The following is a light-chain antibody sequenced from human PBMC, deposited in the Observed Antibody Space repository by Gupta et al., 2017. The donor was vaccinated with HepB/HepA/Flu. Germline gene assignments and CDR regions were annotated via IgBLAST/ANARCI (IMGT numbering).Light chain of an antibody. V-gene: IGKV1-39*01. CDR3: QQRHSSPYT. J-gene: IGKJ2*01. CDR2: AAS. Sequence: DIQMTQSPSSLSASVGDRVTITCRASQSIFNFLNWYQQKPGKAPKLLIYAASSLQGGVPSRFSGSGSGTDFTLTINKRQSEDFATYFCQQRHSSPYTFGQGTKVEI. CDR1: QSIFNF.